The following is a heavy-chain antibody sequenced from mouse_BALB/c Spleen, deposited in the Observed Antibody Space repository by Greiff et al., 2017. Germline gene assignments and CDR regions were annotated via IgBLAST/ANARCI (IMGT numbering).Heavy chain of an antibody. Sequence: QVTLKESGPGILQPSQTLSLTCSFSGFSLSTSGMGVSWIRQPSGKGLEWLAHIYWDDDKRYNPSLKSRLTISKDTSSNQVFLKITSVDTADTATYYCARIYYHFDYWGQGTTLTVSS. CDR3: ARIYYHFDY. CDR2: IYWDDDK. CDR1: GFSLSTSGMG. D-gene: IGHD1-1*01. V-gene: IGHV8-12*01. J-gene: IGHJ2*01.